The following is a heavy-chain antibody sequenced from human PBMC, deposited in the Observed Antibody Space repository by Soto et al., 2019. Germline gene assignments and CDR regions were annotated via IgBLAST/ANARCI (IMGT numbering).Heavy chain of an antibody. V-gene: IGHV3-21*01. CDR1: GFTFSSYS. CDR2: INSSSSYR. J-gene: IGHJ4*02. CDR3: GRINSRRGWHSDY. Sequence: EVQLVESGGGLVKPGGSLRLSCAASGFTFSSYSMNWVRQAPGKGLEWVSSINSSSSYRYYADSVKGRVTITRDNGKNCVYVQMNSLRGEDTGVYYCGRINSRRGWHSDYWGQGTLVTVFS. D-gene: IGHD6-13*01.